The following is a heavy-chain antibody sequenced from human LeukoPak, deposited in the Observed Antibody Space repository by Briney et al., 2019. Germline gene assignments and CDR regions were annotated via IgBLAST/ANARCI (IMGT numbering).Heavy chain of an antibody. D-gene: IGHD5-18*01. J-gene: IGHJ4*02. CDR1: GGSISSSSYY. CDR3: ARGRGYSYGLWRRPFDY. Sequence: SETLSLTCTVSGGSISSSSYYWSWIRQPPGKGLEWIGEINHSGSTNYNPSLKSRVTISVDTSKNQFSLKLSSVTAADTAVYYCARGRGYSYGLWRRPFDYWGQGTLVTVSS. V-gene: IGHV4-39*07. CDR2: INHSGST.